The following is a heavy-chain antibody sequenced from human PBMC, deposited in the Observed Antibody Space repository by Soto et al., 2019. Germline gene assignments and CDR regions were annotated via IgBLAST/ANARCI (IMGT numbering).Heavy chain of an antibody. CDR1: GGSISSSY. CDR2: IYYSGST. Sequence: SETLSLTCTVSGGSISSSYLSWIRQPPGKGLEWIGYIYYSGSTNYNPSLKSRVTISVDTSKNQFSLKLSSVTAADTAVYYCARETLRRYYYDSSGYFYWGQGTLVTVSS. D-gene: IGHD3-22*01. CDR3: ARETLRRYYYDSSGYFY. V-gene: IGHV4-59*01. J-gene: IGHJ4*02.